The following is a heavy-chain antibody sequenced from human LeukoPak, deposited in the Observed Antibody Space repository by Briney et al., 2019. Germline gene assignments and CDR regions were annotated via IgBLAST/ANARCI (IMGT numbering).Heavy chain of an antibody. CDR3: AREDPISGGYGY. D-gene: IGHD1-26*01. V-gene: IGHV1-18*01. CDR2: ISAYNGNT. CDR1: GYTFTSYG. J-gene: IGHJ4*02. Sequence: ASVKVSCKASGYTFTSYGISWVGQAPGRGLEGMGWISAYNGNTNYAQKLQGRVTMTKDTSTRTAYMELRSLRSDDTAVYYCAREDPISGGYGYWGQGTLVTVSS.